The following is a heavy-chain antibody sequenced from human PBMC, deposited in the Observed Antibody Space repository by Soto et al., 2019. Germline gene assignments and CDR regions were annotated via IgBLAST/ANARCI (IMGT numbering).Heavy chain of an antibody. CDR2: ISAYNGNT. V-gene: IGHV1-18*01. CDR3: ARNDYGDYDDALDI. D-gene: IGHD4-17*01. J-gene: IGHJ3*02. CDR1: GYTFTSYG. Sequence: GASVTVSCKASGYTFTSYGITWVRQAPGQGLEWMGWISAYNGNTNYAQKLQDSVTMTTDTSTSTAYMELRSLRSDDTAVYYCARNDYGDYDDALDIWGQGTMVTVSS.